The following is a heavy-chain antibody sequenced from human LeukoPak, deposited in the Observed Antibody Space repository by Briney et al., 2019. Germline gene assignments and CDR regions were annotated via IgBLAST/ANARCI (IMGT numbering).Heavy chain of an antibody. J-gene: IGHJ6*02. CDR2: INHSGST. CDR3: ARVRVVPAARYYYYGMDV. Sequence: SETLSLTCAAYGGSFSGYYWSWIRQPPGKGMEWIGEINHSGSTNYNPSLKSRVTISVDTSKSQFSLKLSSVTAADTAVYYCARVRVVPAARYYYYGMDVWGQGTTVTVSS. D-gene: IGHD2-2*01. CDR1: GGSFSGYY. V-gene: IGHV4-34*01.